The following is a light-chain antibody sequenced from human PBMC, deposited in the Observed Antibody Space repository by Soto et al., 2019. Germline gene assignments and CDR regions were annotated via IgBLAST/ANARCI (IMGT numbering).Light chain of an antibody. CDR3: QQYNNWST. CDR2: GAS. J-gene: IGKJ5*01. CDR1: QSIGSN. Sequence: EIVMTQSPATLSVSPGERATLSCRASQSIGSNLAWYQQKPGQAPRLLIYGASTRATGIPARFSGSGSGTEFTLTISSLQSEDFAVYYCQQYNNWSTFGQGTRLEIK. V-gene: IGKV3-15*01.